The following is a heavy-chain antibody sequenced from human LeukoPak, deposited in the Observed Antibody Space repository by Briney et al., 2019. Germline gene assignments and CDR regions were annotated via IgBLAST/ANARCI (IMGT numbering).Heavy chain of an antibody. J-gene: IGHJ4*02. Sequence: GGSLRLSCAASGFTFSSYGMHWVRQAPGKGLEWVAVIWYDGSNKYYADSLKGRFTISRDNSKNTLYLQMNSLRAEDTAVYYCARDYQRENVVVPAVGLDYWGQGTLATVSS. CDR2: IWYDGSNK. V-gene: IGHV3-33*01. CDR1: GFTFSSYG. D-gene: IGHD2-2*01. CDR3: ARDYQRENVVVPAVGLDY.